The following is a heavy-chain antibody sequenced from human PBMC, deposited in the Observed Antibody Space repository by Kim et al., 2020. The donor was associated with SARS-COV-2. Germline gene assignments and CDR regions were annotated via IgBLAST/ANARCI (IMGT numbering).Heavy chain of an antibody. V-gene: IGHV2-5*02. CDR2: IYWDDDE. CDR3: AHRGGSSIWYEVAFDY. D-gene: IGHD6-13*01. CDR1: GFSLTTSGVG. J-gene: IGHJ4*02. Sequence: SGPTLVNPTQTLTLTCTFSGFSLTTSGVGVGWIRQPPGKALEWLALIYWDDDERYSPSLKSRLTITKDISKKQVVLIMTNMDPVDTATYYCAHRGGSSIWYEVAFDYWGQGTLVTVSS.